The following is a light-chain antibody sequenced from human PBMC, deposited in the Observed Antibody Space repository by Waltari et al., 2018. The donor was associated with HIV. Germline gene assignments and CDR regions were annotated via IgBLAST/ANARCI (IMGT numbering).Light chain of an antibody. CDR2: GNT. J-gene: IGLJ2*01. V-gene: IGLV1-40*01. CDR1: SSNIGAGHD. Sequence: QSVLTQPPSVSGAPGQRVTISCTGSSSNIGAGHDVHWYQPVPGTAPHILIYGNTIRPSGVPDRCAASKSGASPSLAITGLQAEDEADYYCQSYDSSLTGSVFGGGTKLTVL. CDR3: QSYDSSLTGSV.